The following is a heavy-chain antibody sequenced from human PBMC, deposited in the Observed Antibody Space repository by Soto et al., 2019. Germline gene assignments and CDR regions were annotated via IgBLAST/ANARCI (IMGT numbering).Heavy chain of an antibody. Sequence: GGSLRLSCAASGFTFSSYSMNWVRQAPGKGLEWVSSISSSSSYIYYADSVKGRFTISRDNAKNSLYLQMNSLRAEDTAVYYGARIQLGYDDFDIWGQGTMVTVSS. D-gene: IGHD6-6*01. V-gene: IGHV3-21*01. CDR1: GFTFSSYS. J-gene: IGHJ3*02. CDR3: ARIQLGYDDFDI. CDR2: ISSSSSYI.